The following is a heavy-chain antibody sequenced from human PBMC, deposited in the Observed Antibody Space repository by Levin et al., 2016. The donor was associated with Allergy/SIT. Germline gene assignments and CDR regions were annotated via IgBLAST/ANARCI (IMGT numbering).Heavy chain of an antibody. J-gene: IGHJ5*02. Sequence: KVSCKGSGYNFITSWIGWVRQMPGKGLECMGIINPADSESRYSPSFQGQVTISVDKSISTAFLQWSSLKASDTAIYYCARHSSPGGTYSWFDPWGQGTLVTVSS. V-gene: IGHV5-51*01. D-gene: IGHD2-15*01. CDR2: INPADSES. CDR1: GYNFITSW. CDR3: ARHSSPGGTYSWFDP.